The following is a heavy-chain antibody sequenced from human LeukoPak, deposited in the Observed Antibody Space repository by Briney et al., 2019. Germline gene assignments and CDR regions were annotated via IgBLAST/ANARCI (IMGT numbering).Heavy chain of an antibody. V-gene: IGHV5-51*01. Sequence: GESLKISCKGSGFRFTNSWIAWVRQMPGKGLEWLGIILPDDSDTRYSPSFQGQVTISADKFINTAYLQWNSLKASDTAMYSCARSSGVSTMMLDLDYWGQGTLVTVSS. CDR2: ILPDDSDT. CDR3: ARSSGVSTMMLDLDY. J-gene: IGHJ4*02. CDR1: GFRFTNSW. D-gene: IGHD5/OR15-5a*01.